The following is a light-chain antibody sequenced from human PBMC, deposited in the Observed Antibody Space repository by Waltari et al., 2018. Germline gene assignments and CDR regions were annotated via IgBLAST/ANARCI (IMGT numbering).Light chain of an antibody. Sequence: EIVLTQSPATLSLSPGERATLSCRASQTLGNYLAWYQPRPGQAPRLLIYDASTRATDIPARFSGSGSGTDFTLTINNFEPDDSAIYYCQQRANWPPYTFGQGTKLEIK. CDR3: QQRANWPPYT. CDR2: DAS. J-gene: IGKJ2*01. CDR1: QTLGNY. V-gene: IGKV3-11*01.